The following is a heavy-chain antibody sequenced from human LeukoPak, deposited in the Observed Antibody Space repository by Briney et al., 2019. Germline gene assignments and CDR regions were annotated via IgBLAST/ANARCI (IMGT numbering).Heavy chain of an antibody. CDR1: GGSFSGYY. CDR2: INHSGST. D-gene: IGHD6-13*01. J-gene: IGHJ3*02. V-gene: IGHV4-34*01. Sequence: SETLSLTCAVYGGSFSGYYWSWIRQPPGKGLEWIGEINHSGSTNYNPSLKSRVTISVDTSKNQFSLKLSSVTAADTAVYYCARLGFSRGLRQQLRAFDIWGQGTMVTVSS. CDR3: ARLGFSRGLRQQLRAFDI.